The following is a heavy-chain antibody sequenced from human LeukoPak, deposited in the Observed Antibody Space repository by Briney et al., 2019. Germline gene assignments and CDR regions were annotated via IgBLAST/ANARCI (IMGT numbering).Heavy chain of an antibody. CDR3: ARDSGSSWYALSHHWFDP. V-gene: IGHV3-30*03. CDR1: GFTFSSYG. Sequence: GGSLRLSCAASGFTFSSYGMHWVRQAPGKGLEWVAVISYDGSNKYYADSVKGRFTISRDNSKNTLYLQMSSLRAEDTAVYYCARDSGSSWYALSHHWFDPWGQGTLVTVSS. D-gene: IGHD6-13*01. CDR2: ISYDGSNK. J-gene: IGHJ5*02.